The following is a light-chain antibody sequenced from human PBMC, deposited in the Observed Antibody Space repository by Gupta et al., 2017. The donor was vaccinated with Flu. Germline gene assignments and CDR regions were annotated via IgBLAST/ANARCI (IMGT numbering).Light chain of an antibody. V-gene: IGLV1-47*01. J-gene: IGLJ1*01. Sequence: SVTISCSGNSNNIGSHDVDWHQQNPGTPPTLLIYRNNQRPSGIPDRFSASRSGTSASLAIRGLRSEDEADYSCAAWDDSLTGLVFGAATKVTVL. CDR3: AAWDDSLTGLV. CDR1: SNNIGSHD. CDR2: RNN.